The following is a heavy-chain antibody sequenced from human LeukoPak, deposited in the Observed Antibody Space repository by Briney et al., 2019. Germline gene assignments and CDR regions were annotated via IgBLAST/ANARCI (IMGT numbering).Heavy chain of an antibody. CDR1: GYTFTGYY. D-gene: IGHD4-11*01. V-gene: IGHV1-2*02. Sequence: ASVKVSCKASGYTFTGYYMHWVRQAPGQGLEWMGWINPNSGGTNYAQKFQGRVTMTRDTSISTAYMELGRLRSDDTAVYYCARRIYSNYVFDYWGQGTLVTVSS. J-gene: IGHJ4*02. CDR2: INPNSGGT. CDR3: ARRIYSNYVFDY.